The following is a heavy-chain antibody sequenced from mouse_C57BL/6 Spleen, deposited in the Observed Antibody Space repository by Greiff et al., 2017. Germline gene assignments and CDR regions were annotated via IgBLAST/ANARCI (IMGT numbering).Heavy chain of an antibody. D-gene: IGHD2-4*01. J-gene: IGHJ1*03. CDR2: ISDGGSYT. CDR3: ARDGNYDYGYWYFDV. V-gene: IGHV5-4*01. Sequence: EVKLVESGGGLVKPGGSLKLSCAASGFTFSSYAMSWVRQTPEKRLEWVATISDGGSYTYYPDNVKGRFTISRDNAKNNLYLQMSHLKSEDTAMYYCARDGNYDYGYWYFDVWGTGTTVTVSS. CDR1: GFTFSSYA.